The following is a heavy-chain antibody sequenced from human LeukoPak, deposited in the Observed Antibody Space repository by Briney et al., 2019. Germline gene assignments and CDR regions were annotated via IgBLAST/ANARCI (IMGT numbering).Heavy chain of an antibody. CDR3: AKRGATTGTFTWFDP. J-gene: IGHJ5*02. CDR2: ISSRSSYI. D-gene: IGHD1-1*01. CDR1: GFTFSNYS. Sequence: GGSLRLSCAASGFTFSNYSMNWARQAPGKGLEWVSSISSRSSYIYYADSVKGRFTISRDNAKNSLYLQMNSLRPVDTAFYYRAKRGATTGTFTWFDPWGQGTLVTVSS. V-gene: IGHV3-21*04.